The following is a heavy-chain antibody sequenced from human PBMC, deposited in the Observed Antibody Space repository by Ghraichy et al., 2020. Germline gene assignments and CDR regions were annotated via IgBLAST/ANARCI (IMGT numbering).Heavy chain of an antibody. CDR2: ISGSGGST. CDR1: GFTFSSYA. V-gene: IGHV3-23*01. CDR3: AKRGGSGSYIWELALDI. J-gene: IGHJ3*02. D-gene: IGHD3-10*01. Sequence: GGSLRLSCAASGFTFSSYAMSWVRQAPGKGLEWVSAISGSGGSTYYADSVKGRFTISRDNSKNTLYLQMNGLRAEDTAVYYCAKRGGSGSYIWELALDIWGQGTMVTVSS.